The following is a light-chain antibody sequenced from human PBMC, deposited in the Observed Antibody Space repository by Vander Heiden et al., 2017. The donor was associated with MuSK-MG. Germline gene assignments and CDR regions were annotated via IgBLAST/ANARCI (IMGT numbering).Light chain of an antibody. CDR2: GAS. J-gene: IGKJ2*01. CDR1: QSVSSN. Sequence: VLTQSPATLSVSPGERATLSCRTSQSVSSNVVWYQQKPGQAPRLLIYGASTRATGIPARFSGSGSGTEFTLTISSLQSEDFAVYYCQQYNIWPYTFGQGTKLEIK. V-gene: IGKV3-15*01. CDR3: QQYNIWPYT.